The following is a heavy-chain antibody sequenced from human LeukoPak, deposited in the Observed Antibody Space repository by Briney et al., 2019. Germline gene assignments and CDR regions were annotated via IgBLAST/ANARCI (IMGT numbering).Heavy chain of an antibody. CDR3: ARGYSSSYYYFDY. V-gene: IGHV4-59*01. D-gene: IGHD6-13*01. CDR1: GGSISSYY. J-gene: IGHJ4*02. Sequence: SETLSLTCTVSGGSISSYYWSWIRQPPGKGLEWIGYIYYSGSTNYNPSLKSRVTTSVDTSKNQFSLKLSSVTAADTAVYYCARGYSSSYYYFDYWGQGTLVTVSS. CDR2: IYYSGST.